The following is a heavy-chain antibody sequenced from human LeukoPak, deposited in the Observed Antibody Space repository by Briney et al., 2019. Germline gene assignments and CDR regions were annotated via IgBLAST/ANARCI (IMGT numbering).Heavy chain of an antibody. CDR2: INHSGST. D-gene: IGHD2/OR15-2a*01. V-gene: IGHV4-34*01. CDR1: GGSFSGYY. CDR3: ARARYLIYFDY. J-gene: IGHJ4*02. Sequence: SETLSLTCAVYGGSFSGYYLSWIRQPPGKGLEWIGEINHSGSTNYNPSLKSRVTISVDTSKNQLSLKLSSVTAADTAVYYCARARYLIYFDYWGQGTLVTVSS.